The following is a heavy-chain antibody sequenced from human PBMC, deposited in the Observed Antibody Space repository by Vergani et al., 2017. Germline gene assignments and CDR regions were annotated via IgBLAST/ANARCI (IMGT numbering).Heavy chain of an antibody. V-gene: IGHV5-10-1*01. CDR3: ARSYGSGLGDY. CDR1: GYSFTSYW. CDR2: LDPSDSYT. Sequence: EVQLLESGGGLVQPGESLRISCKGSGYSFTSYWISWVRQMPGKGLEWMGRLDPSDSYTNYSPSFQGHVTISADKSISTAYLQWSSLEASDTAMYYCARSYGSGLGDYWGQGTLVTVSS. J-gene: IGHJ4*02. D-gene: IGHD3-10*01.